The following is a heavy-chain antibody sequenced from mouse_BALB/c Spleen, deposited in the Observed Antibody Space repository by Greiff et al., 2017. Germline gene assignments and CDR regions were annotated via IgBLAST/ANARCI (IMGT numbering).Heavy chain of an antibody. Sequence: AQLQQSGAELVRPGALVKLSCKASGFNIKDYYMHWVKQRPEQGLEWIGWIDPENGNTIYDPKFQGKASITADTSSNTAYLQLSSLTSEDTAVYYCARWNYGSFFDYWGQGTTLTVSS. CDR1: GFNIKDYY. CDR3: ARWNYGSFFDY. CDR2: IDPENGNT. D-gene: IGHD1-1*01. J-gene: IGHJ2*01. V-gene: IGHV14-1*02.